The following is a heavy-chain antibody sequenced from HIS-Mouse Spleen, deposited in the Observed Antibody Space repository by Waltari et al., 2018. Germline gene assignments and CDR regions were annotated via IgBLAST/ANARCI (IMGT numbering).Heavy chain of an antibody. CDR3: AREPRAAAGNWFDP. J-gene: IGHJ5*02. CDR1: GFTFSSYA. CDR2: ISYDGRNK. V-gene: IGHV3-30*04. Sequence: QVQLVESGGGVVQPGRSLRLSCAASGFTFSSYAMHWVRQAPGKGLEWVALISYDGRNKDYASSVKGRFTNSRDNSKNTLYLQMNSLRAEDTAVYYCAREPRAAAGNWFDPWGQGTLVTVSS. D-gene: IGHD6-13*01.